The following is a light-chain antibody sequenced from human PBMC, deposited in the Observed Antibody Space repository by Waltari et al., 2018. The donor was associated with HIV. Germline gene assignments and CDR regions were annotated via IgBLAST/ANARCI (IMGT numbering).Light chain of an antibody. CDR2: DAS. CDR1: QSVDIY. V-gene: IGKV3-11*01. CDR3: QQRSNWPRLT. Sequence: EIVLTQSPATLSLPPGERATLSCRTSQSVDIYLGWYQQKPGQGPRLLIYDASNRATGVPDRFSGSGFGTDFTLTISSLEPEDFAVYHCQQRSNWPRLTFGGGTKVEIK. J-gene: IGKJ4*01.